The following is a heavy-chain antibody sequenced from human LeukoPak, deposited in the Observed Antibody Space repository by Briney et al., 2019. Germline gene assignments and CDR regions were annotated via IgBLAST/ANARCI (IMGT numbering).Heavy chain of an antibody. CDR2: INAYNGTT. CDR1: GYTFTYYV. V-gene: IGHV1-18*01. J-gene: IGHJ4*02. D-gene: IGHD1-26*01. Sequence: ASVKVSCKTSGYTFTYYVISWVRQAPGQGLEWMGWINAYNGTTNDAQKFQGRVTMTTDTSTSTAYMELRSLRSDDTAVYYCARGEKPYDYWGQGTLGSVSS. CDR3: ARGEKPYDY.